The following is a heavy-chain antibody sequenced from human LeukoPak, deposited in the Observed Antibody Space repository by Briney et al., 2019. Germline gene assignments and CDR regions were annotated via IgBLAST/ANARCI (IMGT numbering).Heavy chain of an antibody. V-gene: IGHV4-59*01. Sequence: KTSETLSLTCIVSGGSINNYYWSWIRQPPGKGLEWIGYFYYSGSTNYNPSLRGRVTMSVDTSKNQFSLKLTSVTAADTAVYYCARYCDGDCNSSAFDLWGQGTMVTVSS. D-gene: IGHD2-21*02. J-gene: IGHJ3*01. CDR2: FYYSGST. CDR1: GGSINNYY. CDR3: ARYCDGDCNSSAFDL.